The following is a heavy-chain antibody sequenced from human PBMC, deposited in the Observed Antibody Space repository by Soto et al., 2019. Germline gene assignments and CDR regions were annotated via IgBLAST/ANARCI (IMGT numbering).Heavy chain of an antibody. CDR3: ARASPVVTDV. CDR2: IYYSGST. J-gene: IGHJ6*02. D-gene: IGHD5-18*01. V-gene: IGHV4-39*01. CDR1: GGSISSSSYY. Sequence: SETLSLTCTVSGGSISSSSYYWGWIRQPPGKGLEWIGSIYYSGSTYYNPSLKSRVTISVDTSKNQFSLKLSSVTAADTAVYYCARASPVVTDVSGQGTTVTVSS.